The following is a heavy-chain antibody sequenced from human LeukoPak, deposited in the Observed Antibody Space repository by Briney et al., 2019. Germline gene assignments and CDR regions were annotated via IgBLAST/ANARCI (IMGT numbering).Heavy chain of an antibody. V-gene: IGHV1-69*04. CDR1: GGTFSSYA. J-gene: IGHJ4*02. D-gene: IGHD3-16*02. CDR3: ARESQAEYYDYVWGSYRYPQPIDY. CDR2: IIPILGIA. Sequence: GASVKVSCKASGGTFSSYAISWVRQAPGQGLEWMGRIIPILGIANYAQKFQGRVTITADKSTSTAYMELSSLRSEDTAVYYCARESQAEYYDYVWGSYRYPQPIDYWGQGTLVTVSS.